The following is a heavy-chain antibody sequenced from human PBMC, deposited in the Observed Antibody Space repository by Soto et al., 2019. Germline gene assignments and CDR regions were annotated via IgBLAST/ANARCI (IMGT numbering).Heavy chain of an antibody. CDR2: ISSSSSYT. D-gene: IGHD3-22*01. Sequence: QVQLVESGGGLVKPGGSLRLSCAASGFTFSDYYMSWIRQAPGKGLEWVSYISSSSSYTNYADSVKGRFTISRDDAKNSLDLQMNSLRAEDTAVYYCARRFHDTSGYLTNWYFDLWGRGTLVTVSS. J-gene: IGHJ2*01. CDR1: GFTFSDYY. V-gene: IGHV3-11*05. CDR3: ARRFHDTSGYLTNWYFDL.